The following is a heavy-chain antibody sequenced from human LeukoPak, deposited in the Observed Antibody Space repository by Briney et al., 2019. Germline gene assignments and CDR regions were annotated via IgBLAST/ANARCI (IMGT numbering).Heavy chain of an antibody. Sequence: GRSLRLSCAASGFTFSSYGMHWVRQAPGKGLEWVAVISYDGSNKYYADSVKGRFTISRDNSKNTLYLQMNSLRAEDTAVYYCAKDRPWFGESIDYYYYGMDVWGKGTTVTVSS. CDR2: ISYDGSNK. CDR3: AKDRPWFGESIDYYYYGMDV. J-gene: IGHJ6*04. CDR1: GFTFSSYG. D-gene: IGHD3-10*01. V-gene: IGHV3-30*18.